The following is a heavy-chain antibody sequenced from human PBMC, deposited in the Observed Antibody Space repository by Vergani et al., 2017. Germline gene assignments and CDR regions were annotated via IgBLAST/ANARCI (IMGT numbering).Heavy chain of an antibody. CDR2: IYSGGST. CDR3: ARGQKESTSYHLFDP. V-gene: IGHV3-53*01. Sequence: EVQLVESGGGLIQPGGSLRLSCAASGFTVSSNYMSWVRQAPGKGLEWVSVIYSGGSTYYADSVKGRFTISRDNSKNTLYLQMNSLRSEDTAVYYCARGQKESTSYHLFDPWGQGTLVTVSS. J-gene: IGHJ5*02. D-gene: IGHD2-2*01. CDR1: GFTVSSNY.